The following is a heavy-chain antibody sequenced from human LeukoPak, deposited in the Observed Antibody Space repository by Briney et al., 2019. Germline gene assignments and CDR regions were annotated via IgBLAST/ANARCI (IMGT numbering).Heavy chain of an antibody. J-gene: IGHJ2*01. D-gene: IGHD3-3*01. CDR2: ISSSSSTI. Sequence: GGSLRLSCAASGFTFSSYSMNWVRQAPGKGLEWVSYISSSSSTIYYADSVKGRFTISRDNAKNSLYLQMNNLRDEDTAVYYCARPHNNWRWYFDLWGRGTLVTVSS. CDR1: GFTFSSYS. V-gene: IGHV3-48*02. CDR3: ARPHNNWRWYFDL.